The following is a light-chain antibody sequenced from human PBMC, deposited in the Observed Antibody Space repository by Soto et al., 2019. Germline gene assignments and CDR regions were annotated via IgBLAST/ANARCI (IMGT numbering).Light chain of an antibody. CDR2: EVT. Sequence: IVLIQSPATLSLSPGERATLSCRASQTVNRYLAWYQQKPGQAPRLLIYEVTNRATGVPARLSDSGSGTDFTLTISSREAEDFAVYYCQQRSNWLSFGGGNKVEI. J-gene: IGKJ4*01. CDR1: QTVNRY. CDR3: QQRSNWLS. V-gene: IGKV3-11*01.